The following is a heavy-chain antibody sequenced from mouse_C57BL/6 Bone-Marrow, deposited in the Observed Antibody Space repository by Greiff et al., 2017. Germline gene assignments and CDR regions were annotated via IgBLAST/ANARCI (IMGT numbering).Heavy chain of an antibody. V-gene: IGHV1-47*01. D-gene: IGHD5-1*01. J-gene: IGHJ2*01. CDR2: FHPYNDDT. CDR3: ARRSTFLYYFDY. Sequence: VQLLQSGAELVKPGASVKMSCKASGYTFTTYPIEWMKQNPGKSLEWIGNFHPYNDDTNYNEKFKGKATLTVEKSSNTVYLQLSRLTSDDSAVYYWARRSTFLYYFDYGGQGTTLTVSS. CDR1: GYTFTTYP.